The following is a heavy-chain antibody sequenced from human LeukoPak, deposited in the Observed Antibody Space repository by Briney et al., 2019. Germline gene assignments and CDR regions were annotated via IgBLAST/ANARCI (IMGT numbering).Heavy chain of an antibody. J-gene: IGHJ4*02. D-gene: IGHD6-6*01. CDR1: GFTFGDYA. CDR3: TARTLYSSSSVFDY. Sequence: GGSLRLSCTASGFTFGDYAMSWFRQAPGKGLEWVGFIRSKAYGGTTEYAASVKGRFTISRDDSKSIAYLQMNSLKTEDTAVYYCTARTLYSSSSVFDYWGQGTLVTVSS. V-gene: IGHV3-49*03. CDR2: IRSKAYGGTT.